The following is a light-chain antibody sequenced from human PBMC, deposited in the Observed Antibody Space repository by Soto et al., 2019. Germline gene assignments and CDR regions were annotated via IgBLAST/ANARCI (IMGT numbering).Light chain of an antibody. CDR3: QHYLTWPLT. CDR2: GAS. J-gene: IGKJ4*01. CDR1: QSVRSNF. V-gene: IGKV3-20*01. Sequence: EIVLTQSPGTLSLSPGERATLSCRASQSVRSNFLAWYQQKPGQAPRLLIYGASNRATGIPDRFSGSGSGTDFTLTITRLEPEDFAVYYCQHYLTWPLTFGGGTRVEI.